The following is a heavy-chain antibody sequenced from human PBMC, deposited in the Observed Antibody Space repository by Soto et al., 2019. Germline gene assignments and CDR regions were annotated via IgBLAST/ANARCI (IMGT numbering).Heavy chain of an antibody. CDR2: IYYRGST. Sequence: SETLSLTCTVSGGSISSGDYYWSWIRQPPGKGLEWIGYIYYRGSTYYNPSLKSRVTISVDTSKNQFSLNLSSVTAADTAVYYCARYYDAYLYFDLWGRGTLVTVSS. J-gene: IGHJ2*01. V-gene: IGHV4-30-4*01. CDR3: ARYYDAYLYFDL. D-gene: IGHD1-26*01. CDR1: GGSISSGDYY.